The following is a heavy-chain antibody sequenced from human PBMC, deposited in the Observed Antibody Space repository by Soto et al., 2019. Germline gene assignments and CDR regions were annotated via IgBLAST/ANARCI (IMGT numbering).Heavy chain of an antibody. CDR1: GFTFSSYG. Sequence: QVQLVESGGGVVQPGRSLRLSCAASGFTFSSYGMHWVRQAPGKGLEWVAVISYDGSNKYYADSVKGRFTISRDNSKNTLYLQMNSQRAEDTAVYYCAKGGRYSGTAFDYWGQGTLVTVSS. V-gene: IGHV3-30*18. CDR3: AKGGRYSGTAFDY. J-gene: IGHJ4*02. D-gene: IGHD1-26*01. CDR2: ISYDGSNK.